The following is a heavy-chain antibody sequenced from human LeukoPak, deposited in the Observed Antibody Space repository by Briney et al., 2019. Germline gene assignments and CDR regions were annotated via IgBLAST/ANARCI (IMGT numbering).Heavy chain of an antibody. Sequence: ASETLSLTCTVSGGSISSYYWSWIRQPPGKGLEWIGYIYYSGSTNYNPALKSRVTISVDTSKNQFSLKLSSVTAADTAVYYCARVGRFLEWLLSSSYYYMDVWGKGTTVTVSS. CDR1: GGSISSYY. J-gene: IGHJ6*03. D-gene: IGHD3-3*01. CDR2: IYYSGST. CDR3: ARVGRFLEWLLSSSYYYMDV. V-gene: IGHV4-59*12.